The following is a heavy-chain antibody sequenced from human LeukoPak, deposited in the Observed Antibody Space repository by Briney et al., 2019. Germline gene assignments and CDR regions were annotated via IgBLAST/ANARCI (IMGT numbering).Heavy chain of an antibody. J-gene: IGHJ4*02. D-gene: IGHD5-12*01. Sequence: GGSLRLSCAASGLTFSSYSMNWVRQAPGKGLEWVSSISSSSSYIYYADSVKGRFTISRDNAKNSLYLQMNSLRAEDTAVYYCARGPSGYHNTGGQGTLVTVSS. CDR2: ISSSSSYI. V-gene: IGHV3-21*01. CDR3: ARGPSGYHNT. CDR1: GLTFSSYS.